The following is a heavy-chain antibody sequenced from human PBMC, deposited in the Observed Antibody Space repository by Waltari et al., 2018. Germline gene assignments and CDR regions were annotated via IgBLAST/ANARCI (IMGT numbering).Heavy chain of an antibody. CDR3: ARHGGQGSWSQSDY. D-gene: IGHD3-10*01. Sequence: QLHLQMSGPGLVKPSEPLSLTCTVSGGSIREPLDYWAWIRQTPGKGLEWIGSGYYNGNTYYNPSLKSRVTILVYKSNNQFSLDVTSVTAADTAIYYCARHGGQGSWSQSDYWGQGKLVTVSS. CDR1: GGSIREPLDY. J-gene: IGHJ4*02. CDR2: GYYNGNT. V-gene: IGHV4-39*01.